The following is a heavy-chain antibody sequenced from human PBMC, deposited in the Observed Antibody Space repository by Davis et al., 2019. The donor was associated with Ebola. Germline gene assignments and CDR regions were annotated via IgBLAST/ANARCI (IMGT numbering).Heavy chain of an antibody. CDR3: ARVLNFVMLGNYFDY. D-gene: IGHD2-8*01. J-gene: IGHJ4*02. Sequence: ASVKVSCKASGGTFSSYAISWVRQAPGQGLEWMGWINPNSGDSSFAQKFQGRVTMTRDTSISTAYMELSRLRSDDTAVYYCARVLNFVMLGNYFDYWGQGTLVTVSS. V-gene: IGHV1-2*02. CDR1: GGTFSSYA. CDR2: INPNSGDS.